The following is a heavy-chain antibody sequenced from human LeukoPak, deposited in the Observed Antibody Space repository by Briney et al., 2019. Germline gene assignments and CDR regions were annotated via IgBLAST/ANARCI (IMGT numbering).Heavy chain of an antibody. CDR1: GFTFSSYG. D-gene: IGHD6-19*01. Sequence: GRSLRLSCAASGFTFSSYGMHWVRQAPGKGLEWVAVISYDGSNKYYADSVKGRFTISRDNAKNSLYLQMNSLRAEDTAVYYCARGTGIAVEYFQHWGQGTLVTVSS. CDR2: ISYDGSNK. CDR3: ARGTGIAVEYFQH. V-gene: IGHV3-30*03. J-gene: IGHJ1*01.